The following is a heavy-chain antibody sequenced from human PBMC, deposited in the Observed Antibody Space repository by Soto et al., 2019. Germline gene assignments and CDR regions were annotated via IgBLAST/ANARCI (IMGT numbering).Heavy chain of an antibody. CDR1: CGSIISYY. CDR2: IYYSGST. Sequence: PSETLSLTCTFSCGSIISYYWSWIRQPPGKGLEWIGYIYYSGSTNYNPSLKSRVTISVDTSKNQFSLKLSSVTAADTAVYYCARGLTTFGVVSSFDPWGQGTLVTVSS. CDR3: ARGLTTFGVVSSFDP. V-gene: IGHV4-59*01. D-gene: IGHD3-3*01. J-gene: IGHJ5*02.